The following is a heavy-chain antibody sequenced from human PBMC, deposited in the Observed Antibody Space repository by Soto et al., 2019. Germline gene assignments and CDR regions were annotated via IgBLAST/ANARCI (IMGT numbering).Heavy chain of an antibody. CDR3: ARTPQSANDFHV. Sequence: GGSLRLSCAASGFTLSDHQMDWVRQAPGKGLEWVGRIRNKANSYTTHYAASVKGRFTISRDDSKDSLYLQMNSLKTEDTAVYYCARTPQSANDFHVSGQGTTVTVPS. CDR2: IRNKANSYTT. CDR1: GFTLSDHQ. J-gene: IGHJ6*02. V-gene: IGHV3-72*01. D-gene: IGHD3-3*01.